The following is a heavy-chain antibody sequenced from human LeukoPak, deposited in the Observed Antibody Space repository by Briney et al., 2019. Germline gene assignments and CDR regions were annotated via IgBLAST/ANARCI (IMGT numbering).Heavy chain of an antibody. D-gene: IGHD3-3*01. V-gene: IGHV4-34*01. CDR1: GGSFSGYY. CDR2: INHSGST. CDR3: ARFTIFGVVMSYFDY. J-gene: IGHJ4*02. Sequence: PSETLSLTCAVYGGSFSGYYWSWIRQPPGKGLEWIGEINHSGSTNYNPSLKSRVTISVDTSKNQFSLKLSSVTAADTAVYYCARFTIFGVVMSYFDYWGQGTLVTVSS.